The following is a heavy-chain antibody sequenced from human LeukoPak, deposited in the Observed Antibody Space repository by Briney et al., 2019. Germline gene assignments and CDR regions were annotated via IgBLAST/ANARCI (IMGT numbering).Heavy chain of an antibody. V-gene: IGHV3-30*18. CDR1: GFTFSSYG. CDR3: AKGDPGLNKYYDFWSGYYTGDFGEDGMDV. D-gene: IGHD3-3*01. CDR2: ISYDGSNK. Sequence: PGTSLRLSCAASGFTFSSYGMHWVRQAPGKGLEWVAVISYDGSNKYYADSVKGRFAISRDKSKSTLNLQMNSLRAEDTAVYYCAKGDPGLNKYYDFWSGYYTGDFGEDGMDVWGQGTTVTVSS. J-gene: IGHJ6*02.